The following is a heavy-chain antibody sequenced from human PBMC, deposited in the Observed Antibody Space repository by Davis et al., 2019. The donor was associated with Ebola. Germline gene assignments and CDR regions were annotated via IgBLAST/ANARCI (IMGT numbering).Heavy chain of an antibody. CDR3: ARGITHYAMDV. V-gene: IGHV1-46*01. J-gene: IGHJ6*04. Sequence: ASVKVSCKASGYTFSSYYMHWVRQAPGQGLEWMGIINPSGGSTSYAQRFQGRVTMTRDMSTSTVYMELSSLRSEDTAVYYCARGITHYAMDVWGKGTTVTVSS. CDR2: INPSGGST. D-gene: IGHD3-10*01. CDR1: GYTFSSYY.